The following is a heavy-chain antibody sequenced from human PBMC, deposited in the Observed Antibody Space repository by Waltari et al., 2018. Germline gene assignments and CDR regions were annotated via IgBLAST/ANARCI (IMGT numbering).Heavy chain of an antibody. CDR1: GGSFRGYY. CDR3: ARGYRGFGSGTNFDY. CDR2: INHSGST. Sequence: VPLQPWGAGLLKPSATLSLTCAVYGGSFRGYYWSRIRQPPGKGLEWIGEINHSGSTNYNPSRKSRVTISVDTSKNQCSLKLSSVTAADTAVYYCARGYRGFGSGTNFDYWGQGTLVTVSS. D-gene: IGHD6-19*01. V-gene: IGHV4-34*01. J-gene: IGHJ4*02.